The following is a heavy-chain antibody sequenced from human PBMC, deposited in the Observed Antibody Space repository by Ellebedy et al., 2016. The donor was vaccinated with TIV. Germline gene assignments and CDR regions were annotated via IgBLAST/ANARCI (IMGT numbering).Heavy chain of an antibody. CDR3: ARDRGVVVTAIPAGYFDY. D-gene: IGHD2-21*02. J-gene: IGHJ4*02. Sequence: PGGSLRLSCAASGFTFSSYGMHWVRQAPGKGLEWVAVISYDGSNKYYADSVKGRFTISRDNSKNTLYLQMNSLRAEDTAVYYCARDRGVVVTAIPAGYFDYWGQGTLVTVSS. CDR1: GFTFSSYG. V-gene: IGHV3-30*03. CDR2: ISYDGSNK.